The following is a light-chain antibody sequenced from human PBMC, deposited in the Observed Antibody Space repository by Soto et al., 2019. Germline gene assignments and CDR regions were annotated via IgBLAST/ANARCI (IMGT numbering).Light chain of an antibody. CDR1: QGISSW. Sequence: DIQLTQSPSFLSASVGDRVTITCRASQGISSWLAWYQQKPGKAPKLLIYAASSLQSGVPSRFSGSGSGTDFTLTISCLQSEDFATYYCQQYYSYPRTFGQGTKVDIK. CDR2: AAS. CDR3: QQYYSYPRT. J-gene: IGKJ1*01. V-gene: IGKV1D-16*01.